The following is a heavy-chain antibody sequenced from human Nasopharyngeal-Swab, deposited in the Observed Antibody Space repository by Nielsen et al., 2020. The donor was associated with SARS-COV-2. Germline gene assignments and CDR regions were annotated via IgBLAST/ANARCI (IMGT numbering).Heavy chain of an antibody. V-gene: IGHV4-61*02. J-gene: IGHJ6*02. CDR3: ARGGSYFTSGMDV. D-gene: IGHD1-26*01. CDR1: DDSLRRGGFY. CDR2: TSIRGTT. Sequence: SETLSLTCSVSDDSLRRGGFYWTWIRQPAGRGLEVIGRTSIRGTTNYNPSLKSRVTMSVDTSKNQFSLKLSSVTAADTAVYYCARGGSYFTSGMDVWGQGTTVTVSS.